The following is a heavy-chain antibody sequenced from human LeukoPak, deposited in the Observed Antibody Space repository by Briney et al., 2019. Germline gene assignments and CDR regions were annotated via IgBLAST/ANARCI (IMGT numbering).Heavy chain of an antibody. D-gene: IGHD2-2*01. CDR2: INHSGST. CDR3: ARVKRKYQLLKPLHETPSHYFDY. CDR1: GGSFSGYY. V-gene: IGHV4-34*01. Sequence: SETLSLTCAVYGGSFSGYYWSWIRQPPGKGLEWIGEINHSGSTYYNPSLKSRVTISLDTPKNQFSLKLSSVTAADTAMYYCARVKRKYQLLKPLHETPSHYFDYWGQGTLVTVSS. J-gene: IGHJ4*02.